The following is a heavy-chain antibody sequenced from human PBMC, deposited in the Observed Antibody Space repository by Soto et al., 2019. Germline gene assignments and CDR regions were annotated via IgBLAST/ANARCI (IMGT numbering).Heavy chain of an antibody. CDR2: ISGSGGIT. D-gene: IGHD3-10*01. Sequence: EVQLLESGGGLVQPGGSLRLSCAVSGLTFSYFAMSWVRQAPGKGREWVSAISGSGGITYYADSVKGRFTISRDNSKNTLFLQMNSLRAEDTAVYYCALLGRSGSGRPYYYGMDVWGQGTTVTVSS. CDR3: ALLGRSGSGRPYYYGMDV. J-gene: IGHJ6*02. V-gene: IGHV3-23*01. CDR1: GLTFSYFA.